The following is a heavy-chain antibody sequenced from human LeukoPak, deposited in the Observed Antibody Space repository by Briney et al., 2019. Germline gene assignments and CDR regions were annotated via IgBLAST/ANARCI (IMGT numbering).Heavy chain of an antibody. J-gene: IGHJ5*02. V-gene: IGHV1-69*02. CDR2: IIPILGIA. CDR1: GGTFSSYT. Sequence: SVKVSCKASGGTFSSYTISWVRQAPGQGLEWMGRIIPILGIANYAQKFQGRVTITADKSTSTAFMELSSLRSEDTAVYYCARGGDKGWFDPWGQGTLVTVSS. D-gene: IGHD4-17*01. CDR3: ARGGDKGWFDP.